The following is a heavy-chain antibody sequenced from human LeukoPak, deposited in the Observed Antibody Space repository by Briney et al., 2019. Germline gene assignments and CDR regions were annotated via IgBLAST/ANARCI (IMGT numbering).Heavy chain of an antibody. CDR1: GFTVSSNY. J-gene: IGHJ4*02. CDR2: IYSGGST. CDR3: ASYNPYY. Sequence: GGSLRLSCAASGFTVSSNYMSWVRQAPGKGLEWVSLIYSGGSTYYADSVKGRFTISRDNSKNTLYLQMNSLRAEGTAVYYCASYNPYYWGQGTLVTVSS. D-gene: IGHD1-1*01. V-gene: IGHV3-53*01.